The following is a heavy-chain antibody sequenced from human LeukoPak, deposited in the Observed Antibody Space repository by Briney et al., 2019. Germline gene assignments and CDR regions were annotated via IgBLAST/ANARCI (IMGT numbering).Heavy chain of an antibody. CDR3: ALRNDFWSDRFDY. D-gene: IGHD3-3*01. V-gene: IGHV4-34*01. CDR2: INHSGST. J-gene: IGHJ4*02. Sequence: SETLSLTCAVYGGSFSGYYWSWIRQPPGKGLEWIGEINHSGSTNYNPSLKSRVTISVDTSKNQFSLKLSSVTAADTAVYYCALRNDFWSDRFDYWGQGTLVTVSS. CDR1: GGSFSGYY.